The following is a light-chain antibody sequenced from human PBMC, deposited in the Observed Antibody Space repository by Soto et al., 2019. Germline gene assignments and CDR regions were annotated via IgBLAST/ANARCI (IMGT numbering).Light chain of an antibody. CDR2: DAS. CDR1: QSVSNS. J-gene: IGKJ5*01. V-gene: IGKV3-11*01. CDR3: QQRSSWSPIT. Sequence: EIELTQSPGTLSASLGDRANLHCRASQSVSNSLAWYQQKSGQAPRLLIYDASNRANGIPARFSGSGSGTDFTLTISSLEPEDFAVYYCQQRSSWSPITFGQGTRLEIK.